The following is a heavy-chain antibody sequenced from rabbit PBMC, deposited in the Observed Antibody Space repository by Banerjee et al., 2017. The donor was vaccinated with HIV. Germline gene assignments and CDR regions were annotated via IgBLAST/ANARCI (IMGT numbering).Heavy chain of an antibody. CDR3: ARGNANYPDYDDAFDP. CDR1: GLDFSSSYY. V-gene: IGHV1S45*01. D-gene: IGHD7-1*01. J-gene: IGHJ2*01. CDR2: INTGDGNT. Sequence: QEQLVEYGGDLVQPEGSLTLTCTASGLDFSSSYYMCWVRQAPGKGLEWIACINTGDGNTYYASWAKGRFTISKSSSTVDLKMTSLTAADTATYFCARGNANYPDYDDAFDPWGPGTLVTVS.